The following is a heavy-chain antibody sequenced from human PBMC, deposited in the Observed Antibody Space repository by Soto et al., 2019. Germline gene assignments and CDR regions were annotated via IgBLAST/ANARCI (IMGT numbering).Heavy chain of an antibody. J-gene: IGHJ4*02. CDR1: GFTFSSYA. CDR3: ARTMIVVVNTNFDY. Sequence: PGGSLRLSCAASGFTFSSYAMSWVRQAPGKGLEWVSAISGSGGSTYYADSVKGRFTISRDNSKNTLYLQMNSLRAEDTAVYYCARTMIVVVNTNFDYWGQGTLVTVSS. D-gene: IGHD3-22*01. CDR2: ISGSGGST. V-gene: IGHV3-23*01.